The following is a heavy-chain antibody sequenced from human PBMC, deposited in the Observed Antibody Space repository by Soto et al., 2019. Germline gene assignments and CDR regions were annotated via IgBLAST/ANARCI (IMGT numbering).Heavy chain of an antibody. V-gene: IGHV3-48*02. CDR2: ITDSSDTV. J-gene: IGHJ4*02. CDR3: ARDFGHVYYLRY. D-gene: IGHD3-3*01. CDR1: GFSFSNYN. Sequence: PGGSLRLSCVASGFSFSNYNMNWARQAPGKGLEWVSYITDSSDTVHYADSVRGRFTISRDNAESSLYLQMNSLRDEDTAVYFCARDFGHVYYLRYWARSTLFTVSS.